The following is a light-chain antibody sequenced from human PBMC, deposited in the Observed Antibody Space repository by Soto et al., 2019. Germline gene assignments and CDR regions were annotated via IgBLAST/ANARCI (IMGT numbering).Light chain of an antibody. V-gene: IGLV1-47*02. CDR1: SSNIGINY. CDR3: AAWDGSLSGRV. J-gene: IGLJ3*02. CDR2: TND. Sequence: QSVLTQPPSVSGTPGQRVTISCSGSSSNIGINYVYWYQQFPGTAPKLLIHTNDQRPSGVPDRFSGSKSGTSASLAISELRSEDEADYYCAAWDGSLSGRVFGGGTKLTVL.